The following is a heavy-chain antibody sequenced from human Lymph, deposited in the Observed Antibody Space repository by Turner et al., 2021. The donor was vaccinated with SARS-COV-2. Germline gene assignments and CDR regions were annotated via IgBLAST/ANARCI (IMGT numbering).Heavy chain of an antibody. V-gene: IGHV3-21*01. CDR3: ARDLAPYYFYGMDV. CDR1: GFTFSSYS. Sequence: EVQLVESGGGLVKPGGYLRPSCAASGFTFSSYSMNWVRQAPGKGLEWVSSISSSSSYIYYADSVKGRFTISRDNAKNSLYLQMNSLRAEDTAVYYCARDLAPYYFYGMDVWGQGTTVTVSS. J-gene: IGHJ6*02. D-gene: IGHD3-3*02. CDR2: ISSSSSYI.